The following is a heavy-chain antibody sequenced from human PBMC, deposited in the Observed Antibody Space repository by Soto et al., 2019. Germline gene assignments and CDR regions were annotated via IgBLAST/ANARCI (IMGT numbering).Heavy chain of an antibody. CDR2: ITGSGGTT. V-gene: IGHV3-23*01. J-gene: IGHJ4*02. CDR3: AKEYTSTSKGSFDY. D-gene: IGHD1-26*01. Sequence: EVHLLEFGGGLVQPVGSLRLSCAASGFTFSNHAMNWVRQAPGKGLEWVSGITGSGGTTFYADSVKGRFTTSRDNSRNTVYLQMNSVRADDTGVYYCAKEYTSTSKGSFDYWGQGALVTVSS. CDR1: GFTFSNHA.